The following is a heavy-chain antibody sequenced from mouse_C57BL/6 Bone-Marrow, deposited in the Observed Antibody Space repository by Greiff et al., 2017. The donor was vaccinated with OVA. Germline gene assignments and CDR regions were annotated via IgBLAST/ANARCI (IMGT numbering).Heavy chain of an antibody. J-gene: IGHJ2*01. V-gene: IGHV1-50*01. D-gene: IGHD3-2*02. CDR3: ARWELRPTLDD. Sequence: QVQLQQPGAELVKPGASVKLSCKASGYTFTSYWMQWVKQRPGQGLEWIGEIDPSDSYTNYNQKFKGKATLTVDTSSSTAYMQLSSVTSEDSAVYYCARWELRPTLDDWGQGTTLTVSS. CDR1: GYTFTSYW. CDR2: IDPSDSYT.